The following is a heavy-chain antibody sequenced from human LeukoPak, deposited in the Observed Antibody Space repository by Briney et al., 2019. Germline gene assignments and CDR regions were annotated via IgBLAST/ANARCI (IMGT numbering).Heavy chain of an antibody. CDR2: INPSGGST. CDR1: GYAFSSYY. V-gene: IGHV1-46*01. Sequence: ASVKVSCKASGYAFSSYYIHWVRQAPGQGLEWMGFINPSGGSTSYALKFQGRVTMTRDTSTSTVYMELSSLRSEDTAMYFCARNVGSGLDYWGQGTLVTVSS. D-gene: IGHD1-1*01. J-gene: IGHJ4*02. CDR3: ARNVGSGLDY.